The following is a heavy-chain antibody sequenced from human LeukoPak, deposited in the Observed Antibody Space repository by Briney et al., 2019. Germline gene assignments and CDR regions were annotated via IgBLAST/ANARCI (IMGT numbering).Heavy chain of an antibody. Sequence: SGRSLRLSCAASGFTFCSYGMHWVRQAPGKGLEWVAVIWYDGSNKYYADSVKGRFTISRDNSKNTLYLQMNSLRAEDTAVYYCARDQVDGSGNYGMDVWGKGTTVIVSS. J-gene: IGHJ6*04. D-gene: IGHD3-10*01. V-gene: IGHV3-33*01. CDR3: ARDQVDGSGNYGMDV. CDR1: GFTFCSYG. CDR2: IWYDGSNK.